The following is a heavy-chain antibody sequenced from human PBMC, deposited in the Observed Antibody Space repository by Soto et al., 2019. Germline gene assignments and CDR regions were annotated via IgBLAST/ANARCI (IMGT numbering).Heavy chain of an antibody. Sequence: QLQMQESGPGLVKPSETLSLTCTVSGGSLRNSDYYWGWVRQAPGKGLEWIGTINNGGSTYYNPSLKSRVTISVDTSKNQFSLELSSVTATDTAVYYCARSGAMHIVMVSAARGPWFDPWGQGTRVTVSS. D-gene: IGHD2-2*01. CDR1: GGSLRNSDYY. J-gene: IGHJ5*02. CDR3: ARSGAMHIVMVSAARGPWFDP. V-gene: IGHV4-39*01. CDR2: INNGGST.